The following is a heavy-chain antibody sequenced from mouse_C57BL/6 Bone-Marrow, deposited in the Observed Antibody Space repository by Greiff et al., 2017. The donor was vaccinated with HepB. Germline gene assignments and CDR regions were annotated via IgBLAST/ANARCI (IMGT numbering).Heavy chain of an antibody. J-gene: IGHJ3*01. CDR1: GFTFSDYG. D-gene: IGHD2-3*01. Sequence: EVQVVESGGGLVKPGGSLKLSCAASGFTFSDYGMHWVRQAPEKGLEWVAYISSGSSTIYYADTVKGRFTISRDNAKNTLFLQMTSLRSEDTAMYYCANLYDGYRFAYWGQGTLVTVSA. CDR2: ISSGSSTI. V-gene: IGHV5-17*01. CDR3: ANLYDGYRFAY.